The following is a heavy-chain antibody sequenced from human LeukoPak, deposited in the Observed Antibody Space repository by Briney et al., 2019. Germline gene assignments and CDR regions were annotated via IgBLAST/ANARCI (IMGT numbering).Heavy chain of an antibody. D-gene: IGHD4-11*01. Sequence: ASVKVSCKASGYTFTSYGISWVRQAPGKGLEWMGGFDPEDGETIYAQKFQGRVTMTEDTSTDTAYMELSSLRSEDTAVYYCATLTTAPYYYYGMDVWGQGTTVTVSS. CDR1: GYTFTSYG. CDR3: ATLTTAPYYYYGMDV. CDR2: FDPEDGET. V-gene: IGHV1-24*01. J-gene: IGHJ6*02.